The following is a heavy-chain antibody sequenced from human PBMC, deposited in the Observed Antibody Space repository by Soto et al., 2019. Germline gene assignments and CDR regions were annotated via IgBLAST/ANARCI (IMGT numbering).Heavy chain of an antibody. CDR2: ITSRSDYI. D-gene: IGHD5-12*01. V-gene: IGHV3-21*02. CDR1: GFTFSAYS. J-gene: IGHJ4*02. CDR3: ARVDGYTYPTDY. Sequence: EVQLVESGGGLVKPGGSLRLSCAASGFTFSAYSMSWVRQAPGKGLEWVSSITSRSDYIYYADSLKGRFTISRDNAKNSLYLQMHSLRAEDTAFYYCARVDGYTYPTDYWGQGPLVTVSS.